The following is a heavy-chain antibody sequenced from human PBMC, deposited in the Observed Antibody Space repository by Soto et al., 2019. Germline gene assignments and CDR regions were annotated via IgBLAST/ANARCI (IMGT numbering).Heavy chain of an antibody. CDR2: IYYSGST. CDR1: GGSISSYY. Sequence: SETLSLTCTVSGGSISSYYWSWIRQPPGKGLEWIGYIYYSGSTNYNPSLKSRVTISVDTSKNQFSLKLSSVTAADTDVYYCARALYSYGPKFDPWGQGTLVTVS. J-gene: IGHJ5*02. CDR3: ARALYSYGPKFDP. V-gene: IGHV4-59*01. D-gene: IGHD5-18*01.